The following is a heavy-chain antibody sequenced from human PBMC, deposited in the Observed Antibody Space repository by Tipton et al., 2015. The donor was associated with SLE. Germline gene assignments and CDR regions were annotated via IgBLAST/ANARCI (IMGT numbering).Heavy chain of an antibody. CDR2: VYSSGST. Sequence: TLSLTCTVSGGSISGYYWSWFRQPAGKGLEWIGRVYSSGSTIYNPPIKSRITLSLDTSKNQFSLRVNSVTAADTAVYYCTRDRGNTVLYYWGQGTLVTVSS. J-gene: IGHJ4*02. CDR1: GGSISGYY. D-gene: IGHD4-17*01. CDR3: TRDRGNTVLYY. V-gene: IGHV4-4*07.